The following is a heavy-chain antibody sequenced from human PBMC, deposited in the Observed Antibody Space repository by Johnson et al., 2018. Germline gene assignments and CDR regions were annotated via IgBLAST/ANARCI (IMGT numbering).Heavy chain of an antibody. Sequence: QVQLVESGGGVVQPGRSLRLSCAASGFTFSSYAMHWVRQAPGKGLEWVAIISYDGSNKYYADSVKGRFTISRENSKNTLYLQMNSLRAEDTAVYDCARDPYFDTRYYYYYMDVWGKGTTVTVSS. CDR2: ISYDGSNK. CDR1: GFTFSSYA. CDR3: ARDPYFDTRYYYYYMDV. D-gene: IGHD3-9*01. J-gene: IGHJ6*03. V-gene: IGHV3-30-3*01.